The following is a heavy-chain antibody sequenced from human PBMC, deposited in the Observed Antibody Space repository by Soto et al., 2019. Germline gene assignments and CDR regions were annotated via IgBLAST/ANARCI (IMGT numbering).Heavy chain of an antibody. D-gene: IGHD2-15*01. Sequence: SETLSLTCTVSGGSISSYYWSWIRQPPGKGLEWIGYIYYSGSTNYNPSLKSRVTISVDTSKNQFSLKLGSVTAADTAVYYCARGRPVVVVAATPGWFDPWGQGTLVTVSS. CDR3: ARGRPVVVVAATPGWFDP. J-gene: IGHJ5*02. CDR2: IYYSGST. V-gene: IGHV4-59*01. CDR1: GGSISSYY.